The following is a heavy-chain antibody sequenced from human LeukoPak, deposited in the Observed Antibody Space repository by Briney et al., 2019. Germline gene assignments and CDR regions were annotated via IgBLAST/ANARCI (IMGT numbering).Heavy chain of an antibody. J-gene: IGHJ4*02. V-gene: IGHV4-59*01. Sequence: PSETLSLTCTVSGGSISSYYWSWIRQPPGKGLEWIGYIYYSGSTNYNPSLKSRVTISVDTSKNRFSLKLSSVTAADTAVYYCARVRGYSGYDSFDYWGQGTLVTVSS. D-gene: IGHD5-12*01. CDR2: IYYSGST. CDR1: GGSISSYY. CDR3: ARVRGYSGYDSFDY.